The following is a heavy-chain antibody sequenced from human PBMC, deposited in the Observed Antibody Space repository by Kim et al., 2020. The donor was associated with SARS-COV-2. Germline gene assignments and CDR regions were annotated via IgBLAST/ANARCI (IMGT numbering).Heavy chain of an antibody. V-gene: IGHV4-59*08. CDR3: ARHKGIAAAVFDY. CDR2: IYYSGST. Sequence: SETLSLTCTVSGGSISSYYWSWIRQPPGKGLEWIGYIYYSGSTNYNPSLKSRVTISVDTSKNQFSLKLSSVTAADTAVYYCARHKGIAAAVFDYWGQGTL. D-gene: IGHD6-13*01. CDR1: GGSISSYY. J-gene: IGHJ4*02.